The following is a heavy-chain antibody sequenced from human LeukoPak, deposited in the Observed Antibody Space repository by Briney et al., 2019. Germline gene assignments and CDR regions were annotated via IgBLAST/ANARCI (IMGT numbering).Heavy chain of an antibody. J-gene: IGHJ4*02. V-gene: IGHV1-8*01. CDR2: MNPNSGNT. CDR3: ARGSGLTTTVVTGTSSNFDY. D-gene: IGHD4-23*01. Sequence: GASVKVSCKASGYTFTSYDINWVRQATGQGLEWMGWMNPNSGNTGYAQKFQGRVTMTRNTSISTAYMELSSLRSEDTAVYYCARGSGLTTTVVTGTSSNFDYWGQGTLVTVSS. CDR1: GYTFTSYD.